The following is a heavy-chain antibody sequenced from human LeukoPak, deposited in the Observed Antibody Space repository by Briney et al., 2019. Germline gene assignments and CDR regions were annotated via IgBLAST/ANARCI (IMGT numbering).Heavy chain of an antibody. J-gene: IGHJ4*02. V-gene: IGHV3-43*02. CDR1: GFTFDDYA. D-gene: IGHD3-10*01. Sequence: GGSLRLSCAASGFTFDDYAMHWVRQAPGKGLEWVSLISGDGGSTYFADSVKGRFTIPRDNSKNSLYLQMNSLRTEDTALYYCAKDLQDLLWFGESLGAFDYWGQGALVTVSS. CDR3: AKDLQDLLWFGESLGAFDY. CDR2: ISGDGGST.